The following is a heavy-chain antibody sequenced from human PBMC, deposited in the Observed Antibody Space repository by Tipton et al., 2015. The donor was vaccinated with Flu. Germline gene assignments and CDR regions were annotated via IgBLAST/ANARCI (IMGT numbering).Heavy chain of an antibody. CDR3: ARRDCSNYVSDPKSWFDP. CDR1: GDSIASDYY. J-gene: IGHJ5*02. Sequence: TLSLTCSVSGDSIASDYYWGWIRQPPGKGLEWIGNIHRTGSTYFNPSLRSRLIISVDTSKNQFSLRLTSVTAADTAVYYCARRDCSNYVSDPKSWFDPWGQGILVTVSS. D-gene: IGHD4-11*01. V-gene: IGHV4-38-2*01. CDR2: IHRTGST.